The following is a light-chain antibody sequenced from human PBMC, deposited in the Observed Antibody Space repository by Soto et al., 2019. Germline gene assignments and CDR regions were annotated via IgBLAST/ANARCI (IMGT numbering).Light chain of an antibody. Sequence: QSVLTQSPSASGTPGQRVTISCSGSSSNIGSNTVNWYQQLPGTAPKVLIYSNDQRPSGVPDRFSGSKSGTSASLAITGLQTGDEADYYCGTWDTSLSAGVFGGGTKLTVL. CDR1: SSNIGSNT. V-gene: IGLV1-44*01. J-gene: IGLJ3*02. CDR3: GTWDTSLSAGV. CDR2: SND.